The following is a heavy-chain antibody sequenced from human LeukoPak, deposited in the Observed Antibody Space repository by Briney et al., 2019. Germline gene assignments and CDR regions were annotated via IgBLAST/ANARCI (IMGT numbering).Heavy chain of an antibody. V-gene: IGHV3-9*01. J-gene: IGHJ4*02. D-gene: IGHD6-19*01. Sequence: GRSLRLSCAASGFTFDDYAMHWVRQAPGKGLEWVSGITWNSGSIGYADSVKGRFTISRDNAKNSLYLQMNSLRVEDTALFYCAKDVSDRYNSRGFDYWGQGTLVTVSS. CDR3: AKDVSDRYNSRGFDY. CDR2: ITWNSGSI. CDR1: GFTFDDYA.